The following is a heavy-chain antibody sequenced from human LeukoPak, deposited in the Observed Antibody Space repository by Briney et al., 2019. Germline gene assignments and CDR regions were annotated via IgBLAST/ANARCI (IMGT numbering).Heavy chain of an antibody. J-gene: IGHJ6*03. CDR3: ARDGSAVAAAGTNYCYYMDV. Sequence: GGSLRLSCAASGFTFSSYSMNWVRQAPGKGLEWVSSISSSSSYIYYADSVKGRFTISRDNAKNSLYLQMNSLRAEDTAVYYCARDGSAVAAAGTNYCYYMDVWGKGTTVTISS. D-gene: IGHD6-13*01. CDR2: ISSSSSYI. CDR1: GFTFSSYS. V-gene: IGHV3-21*01.